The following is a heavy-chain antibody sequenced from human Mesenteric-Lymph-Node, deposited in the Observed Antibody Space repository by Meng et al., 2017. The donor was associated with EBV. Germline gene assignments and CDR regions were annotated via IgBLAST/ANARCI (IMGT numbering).Heavy chain of an antibody. V-gene: IGHV3-23*01. CDR2: ISGSGGST. Sequence: LESGGGLVRPGGSSRLYCAASGFTFSSYAMSWVRQAPGKGLEWVSVISGSGGSTYYADSVKGRFTISRDNSKNTLYLQMNSLRAEDTAIYYCAKDARYDSGIWGQGTLVTVSS. J-gene: IGHJ4*02. CDR1: GFTFSSYA. CDR3: AKDARYDSGI. D-gene: IGHD3-10*01.